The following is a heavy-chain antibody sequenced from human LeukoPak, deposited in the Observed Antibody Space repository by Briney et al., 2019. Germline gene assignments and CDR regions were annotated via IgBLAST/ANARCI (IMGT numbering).Heavy chain of an antibody. CDR2: ISGSGGST. CDR1: GFTFSSYA. J-gene: IGHJ6*02. CDR3: AKAARYSSGWYHYYGMDV. D-gene: IGHD6-19*01. Sequence: GGSLRLSCVASGFTFSSYAMSWVRQAPGKGLEWVSAISGSGGSTYYADSVKGRFTISRDNSKNTLYLQMNSLRAEDTAVYYCAKAARYSSGWYHYYGMDVWGQGTTVTVSS. V-gene: IGHV3-23*01.